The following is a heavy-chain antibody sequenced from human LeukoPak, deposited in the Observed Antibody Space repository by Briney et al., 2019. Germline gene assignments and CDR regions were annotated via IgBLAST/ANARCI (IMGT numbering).Heavy chain of an antibody. J-gene: IGHJ3*02. V-gene: IGHV4-59*01. CDR2: IYYSGST. CDR3: ARDGDTRAFDI. CDR1: GGSISSYY. D-gene: IGHD3-3*01. Sequence: SETLSLTCTVSGGSISSYYWSWIRQPPGKGLEWIGYIYYSGSTNYNPSLKSRVTISVDTSKNQFSLKQSSVTAADTAVYYCARDGDTRAFDIWGQGTMVTVSS.